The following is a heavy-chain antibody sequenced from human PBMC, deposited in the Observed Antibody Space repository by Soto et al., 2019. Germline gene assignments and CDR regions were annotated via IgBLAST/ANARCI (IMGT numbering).Heavy chain of an antibody. Sequence: QLQLQESGPGLLKPSETLSLTCSVSGGSISSKSYSWGWIRQPPGKGLEWIGTFYYSENTYYNPSLKSRVTISVDTSKNQFSLKLSSVTAADTAVYYCAKLAGYCSGNSCHGDYAMDVW. D-gene: IGHD2-2*01. CDR2: FYYSENT. CDR3: AKLAGYCSGNSCHGDYAMDV. J-gene: IGHJ6*01. V-gene: IGHV4-39*01. CDR1: GGSISSKSYS.